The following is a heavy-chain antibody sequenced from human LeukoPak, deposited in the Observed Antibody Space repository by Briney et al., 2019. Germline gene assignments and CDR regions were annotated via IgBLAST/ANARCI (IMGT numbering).Heavy chain of an antibody. J-gene: IGHJ5*02. CDR1: GYTFTSYY. Sequence: ASVNVSCKSSGYTFTSYYMHWVRQAPGQGLEGMGIINPSAGSTKYAQQLHGRVTMTRETSTSTVYLELSRLRSKDTAVYYCATDACSSTICSAGGKWFDPWGQGTLVTVSS. CDR2: INPSAGST. CDR3: ATDACSSTICSAGGKWFDP. D-gene: IGHD2-2*01. V-gene: IGHV1-46*01.